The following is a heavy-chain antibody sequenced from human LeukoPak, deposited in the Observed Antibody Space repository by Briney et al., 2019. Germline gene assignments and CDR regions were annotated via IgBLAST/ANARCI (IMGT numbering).Heavy chain of an antibody. CDR1: GFTFSSYW. Sequence: PGGSLRLSCAVSGFTFSSYWMSWVRQAPGKGLEWVANIKQDGTEKYYVDSVKGRFTISRDNAKTSLYLQMNSLRAEDTAVYYCATYRLLGYWGQGTLVTVSS. CDR2: IKQDGTEK. D-gene: IGHD2-21*01. J-gene: IGHJ4*02. V-gene: IGHV3-7*02. CDR3: ATYRLLGY.